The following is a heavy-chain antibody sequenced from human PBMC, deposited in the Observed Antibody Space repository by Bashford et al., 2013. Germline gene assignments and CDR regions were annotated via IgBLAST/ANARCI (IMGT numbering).Heavy chain of an antibody. CDR3: ASRSTVCYGCFEY. V-gene: IGHV1-2*02. Sequence: ASVKVSCKASGYSFTGLYIHWVRQAPGQGPEWMGSMNPNTGDTNSAQKFQARVSMTRDASIGTAYMELSSLGSDDTAVYYCASRSTVCYGCFEYWGQGTLVTVSS. CDR1: GYSFTGLY. D-gene: IGHD2-2*01. CDR2: MNPNTGDT. J-gene: IGHJ4*02.